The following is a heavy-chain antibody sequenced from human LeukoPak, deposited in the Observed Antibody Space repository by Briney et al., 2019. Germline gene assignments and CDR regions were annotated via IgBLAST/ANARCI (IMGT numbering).Heavy chain of an antibody. V-gene: IGHV4-39*01. J-gene: IGHJ4*02. CDR1: GGSISTSDYY. D-gene: IGHD2-8*01. CDR3: ARTNDFNLDYYFDY. CDR2: IYYGGSS. Sequence: SETLSLTCTVSGGSISTSDYYWGWIRQPPEKGLKWIGSIYYGGSSYYNPSLKSRVTISVDTSKNQFSLKLSSVTAADTAVYYCARTNDFNLDYYFDYWGQGTLVTVSS.